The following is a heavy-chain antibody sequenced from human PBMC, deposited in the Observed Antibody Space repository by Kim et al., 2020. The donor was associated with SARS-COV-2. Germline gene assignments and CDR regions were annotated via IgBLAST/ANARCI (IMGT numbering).Heavy chain of an antibody. CDR3: AKAGEYYYDSSGYYQDY. Sequence: GKGRFTISRDNSKNTLYLQMNSLRAEDTAVYYCAKAGEYYYDSSGYYQDYWGQGTLVTVSS. V-gene: IGHV3-23*01. J-gene: IGHJ4*02. D-gene: IGHD3-22*01.